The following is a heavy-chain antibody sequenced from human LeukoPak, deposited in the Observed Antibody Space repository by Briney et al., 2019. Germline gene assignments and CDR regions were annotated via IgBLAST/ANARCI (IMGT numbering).Heavy chain of an antibody. Sequence: SETLSLTCAVYGGSFSGYYWSWIRQPPGKGLEWIGEINHGGSTNYNPSLKSRVTISVDTSKNQFSLKLSSVTAADTAVYYCASLITVGDPDYYGSGSMDVWGQGTTVTVSS. CDR3: ASLITVGDPDYYGSGSMDV. CDR1: GGSFSGYY. J-gene: IGHJ6*02. D-gene: IGHD3-10*01. CDR2: INHGGST. V-gene: IGHV4-34*01.